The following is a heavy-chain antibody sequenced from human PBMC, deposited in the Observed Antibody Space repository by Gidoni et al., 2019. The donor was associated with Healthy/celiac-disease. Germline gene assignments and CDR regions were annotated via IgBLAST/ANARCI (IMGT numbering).Heavy chain of an antibody. Sequence: QVQLVESGGGVVQPGRSLRLSCAASGFTFSSYGMHWVRQAPGKGLEWVAVIWYDGSNKYYADSVKGRFTISRDNSKNTLYLQMNSLRAEDTAVYYCARDPRAQWFGELDIWGQGTMVTVSS. CDR2: IWYDGSNK. CDR1: GFTFSSYG. J-gene: IGHJ3*02. D-gene: IGHD3-10*01. V-gene: IGHV3-33*01. CDR3: ARDPRAQWFGELDI.